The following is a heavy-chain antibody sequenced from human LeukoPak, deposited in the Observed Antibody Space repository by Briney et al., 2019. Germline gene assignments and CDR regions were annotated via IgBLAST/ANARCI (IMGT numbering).Heavy chain of an antibody. CDR3: AQPFYSSGWYPDY. CDR2: IYSGGST. CDR1: GFTVSSNY. D-gene: IGHD6-19*01. Sequence: GGSLRLSCAASGFTVSSNYMSWVRQAPGKGLEWVSVIYSGGSTYYADSVKGRFTISRDNSKNTLYLQMNSLRGEDTALYYCAQPFYSSGWYPDYWGQGTLVTVSS. J-gene: IGHJ4*02. V-gene: IGHV3-53*01.